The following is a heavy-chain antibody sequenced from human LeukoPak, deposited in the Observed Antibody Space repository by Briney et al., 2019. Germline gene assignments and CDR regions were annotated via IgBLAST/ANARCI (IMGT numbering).Heavy chain of an antibody. CDR3: VREGNELLSKNFDY. CDR1: GFTFSGHY. V-gene: IGHV1-2*02. D-gene: IGHD2-21*02. Sequence: EASVKVSCKASGFTFSGHYIHWVRQAPGQGLEWMGYINPHSGGTSSPQKFQGRVTMTTDTSISAVYMELSSLTSDDTAMYYCVREGNELLSKNFDYWGQGSLVIVSS. J-gene: IGHJ4*02. CDR2: INPHSGGT.